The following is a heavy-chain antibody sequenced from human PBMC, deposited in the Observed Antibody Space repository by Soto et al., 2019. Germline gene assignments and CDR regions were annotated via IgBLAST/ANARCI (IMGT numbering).Heavy chain of an antibody. D-gene: IGHD3-22*01. Sequence: ASVKVSCKVSGYTLTELSMHWVRQAPGKGLEWMGGFDPEDGETIYAQKFQGRVTMTEDTSTDTAYMELSSLRSEDTAVYYCATAAYYYDSSGYYFDYWGQGTMVTVYS. V-gene: IGHV1-24*01. CDR3: ATAAYYYDSSGYYFDY. CDR1: GYTLTELS. CDR2: FDPEDGET. J-gene: IGHJ4*02.